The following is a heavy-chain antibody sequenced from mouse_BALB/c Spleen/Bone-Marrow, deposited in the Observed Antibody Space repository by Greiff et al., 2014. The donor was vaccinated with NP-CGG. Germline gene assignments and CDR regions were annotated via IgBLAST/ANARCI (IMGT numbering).Heavy chain of an antibody. J-gene: IGHJ2*01. CDR2: IWAGGTT. D-gene: IGHD2-14*01. Sequence: QVQLQQSGPGLGAPSQSLSLTCTVSGVSLTTYGIHWVRQPPGKGLEWLGVIWAGGTTIYNSALMSRLSISKDTSKSQVFLKMNSLQTYDTAMYYCAREGAYYRYIDYWGQGTTLTVSS. CDR1: GVSLTTYG. CDR3: AREGAYYRYIDY. V-gene: IGHV2-9*02.